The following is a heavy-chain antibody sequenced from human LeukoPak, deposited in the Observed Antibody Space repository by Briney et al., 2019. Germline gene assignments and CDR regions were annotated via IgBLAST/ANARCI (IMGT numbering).Heavy chain of an antibody. CDR2: ISSSSSYI. Sequence: GGSLRLSCAASGFTFSSYAMSWVRQAPGKGLEWVSSISSSSSYIYYADSVKGRFTISRDNAKNSLYLQMNSLRAEDTAVYYCARDHDKSYDSSGYYSDAFDIWGQGTMVTVSS. CDR3: ARDHDKSYDSSGYYSDAFDI. CDR1: GFTFSSYA. V-gene: IGHV3-21*01. J-gene: IGHJ3*02. D-gene: IGHD3-22*01.